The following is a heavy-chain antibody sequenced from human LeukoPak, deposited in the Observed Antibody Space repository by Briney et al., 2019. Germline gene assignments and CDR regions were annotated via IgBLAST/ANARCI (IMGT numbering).Heavy chain of an antibody. CDR2: ISTYKGDT. CDR1: GYTFTSYS. Sequence: ASVKVSCKASGYTFTSYSVNWVRQAPGQGLEWMGWISTYKGDTNSAQKFQGRVTMTTDTSTSTAYMELTSLRSDDTAVYYCARGYCDTNDCPPGAYWGQGALVAVSS. V-gene: IGHV1-18*01. CDR3: ARGYCDTNDCPPGAY. D-gene: IGHD3-9*01. J-gene: IGHJ4*02.